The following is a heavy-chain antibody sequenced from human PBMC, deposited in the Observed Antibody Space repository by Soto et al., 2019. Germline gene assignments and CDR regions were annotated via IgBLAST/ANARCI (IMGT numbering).Heavy chain of an antibody. CDR2: ISGSGGGT. CDR3: ARESDH. Sequence: GGSLRLSCAASGFTFSSYAMSWVRQAPGKGLEWVSTISGSGGGTYYADSMKGRSTISRDNSKNTLYVQMYSLRVEDTAVYYCARESDHWGQGTLVTVSS. J-gene: IGHJ4*02. CDR1: GFTFSSYA. V-gene: IGHV3-23*01.